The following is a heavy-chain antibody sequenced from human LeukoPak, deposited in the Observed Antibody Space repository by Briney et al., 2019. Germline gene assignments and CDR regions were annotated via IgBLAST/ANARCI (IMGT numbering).Heavy chain of an antibody. Sequence: PSETLSLTCAVYGGSFSGYYWSWIRQPPGKGREWIGEINHSGSTNYNPSLKSRVTISVDTSKNQFSLKLSSVTAAATAVYYCARIREDYFDYWGQGTLVTVSS. CDR1: GGSFSGYY. CDR3: ARIREDYFDY. V-gene: IGHV4-34*01. CDR2: INHSGST. J-gene: IGHJ4*02.